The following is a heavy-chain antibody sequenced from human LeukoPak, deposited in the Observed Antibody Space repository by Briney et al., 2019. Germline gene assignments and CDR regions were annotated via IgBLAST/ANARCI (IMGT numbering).Heavy chain of an antibody. Sequence: SETLSLTCAVYGGSFSGYYWSWIRQPPGKGLEWIGEINHSGSTNYSPSLKSRVTISVDTSKNQFSLKLSSVTAADTAVYYCARAWAAAGDFDYWGQGTLVTVSS. CDR3: ARAWAAAGDFDY. CDR1: GGSFSGYY. J-gene: IGHJ4*02. V-gene: IGHV4-34*01. CDR2: INHSGST. D-gene: IGHD6-13*01.